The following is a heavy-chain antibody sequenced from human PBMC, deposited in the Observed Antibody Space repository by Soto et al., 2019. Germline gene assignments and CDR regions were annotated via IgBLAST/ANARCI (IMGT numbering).Heavy chain of an antibody. CDR1: GLTVSSSY. CDR3: ARVREPEYSSAIFFDI. V-gene: IGHV3-53*01. Sequence: HPGGSLRLSCAASGLTVSSSYMSWVRQAPGKGLQWVSVIYSAGSTYYANSVKGRFTISRDISTNMVYLQMSSLTDEDTAVYYCARVREPEYSSAIFFDIWGQGALVTVSS. CDR2: IYSAGST. D-gene: IGHD5-18*01. J-gene: IGHJ4*02.